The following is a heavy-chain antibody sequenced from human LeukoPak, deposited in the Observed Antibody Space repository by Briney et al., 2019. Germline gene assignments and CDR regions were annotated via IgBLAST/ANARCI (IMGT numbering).Heavy chain of an antibody. Sequence: ASVKVSCKASGYTFTSYGISWVRQAPGQGLEWMGWISGYSGDTSYSQKFQGRVTMTRDTSTSTVYMELSSLRSGDTAVYYCARGLSDDYGDYWGQGTLVTVSS. CDR3: ARGLSDDYGDY. CDR1: GYTFTSYG. CDR2: ISGYSGDT. V-gene: IGHV1-18*01. J-gene: IGHJ4*02.